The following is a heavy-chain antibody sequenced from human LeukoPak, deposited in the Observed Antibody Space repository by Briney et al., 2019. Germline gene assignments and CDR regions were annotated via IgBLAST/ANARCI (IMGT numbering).Heavy chain of an antibody. CDR3: ARDPYDSTAYGAFDI. CDR2: ISSISSSST. CDR1: GFTFSSYS. D-gene: IGHD3-22*01. V-gene: IGHV3-48*04. Sequence: GGSLRLSCAASGFTFSSYSMNWVRQAPGKGLEWVSYISSISSSSTYYADSVKGRFTISRDNAKNSLYLQMNSLTAEDTAVYYCARDPYDSTAYGAFDIWGQGTMVTVSS. J-gene: IGHJ3*02.